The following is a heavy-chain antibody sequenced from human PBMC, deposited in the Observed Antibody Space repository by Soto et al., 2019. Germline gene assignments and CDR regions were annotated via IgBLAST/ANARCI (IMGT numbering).Heavy chain of an antibody. V-gene: IGHV4-4*02. CDR3: ARVPPPYPIAVAGTGNY. J-gene: IGHJ4*02. CDR1: SGSISSSNW. D-gene: IGHD6-19*01. Sequence: QVQLQESGPGLVKPSGTLSLTCAVSSGSISSSNWWSWVRQPPGKGLEWIGEIYHSGSTNYNPSLKSRVTISVDKSKNQFSRKLSSVTAADTAVYYCARVPPPYPIAVAGTGNYWGQGTLVTVSS. CDR2: IYHSGST.